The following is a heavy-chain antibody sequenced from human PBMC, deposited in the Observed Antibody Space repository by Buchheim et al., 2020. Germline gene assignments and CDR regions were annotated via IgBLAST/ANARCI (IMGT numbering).Heavy chain of an antibody. V-gene: IGHV3-74*03. CDR2: VNGQQSSI. CDR3: ARDLSGRDDF. J-gene: IGHJ4*02. CDR1: GFAFERYW. D-gene: IGHD1-26*01. Sequence: VQLVESGGGVVQPGRSLRLSCAASGFAFERYWMHWVRQPPGEGLVWVSRVNGQQSSITTADAVEGRFTISRDNAKNTLYLDLNSLRVEDTAVYYCARDLSGRDDFWGQGTL.